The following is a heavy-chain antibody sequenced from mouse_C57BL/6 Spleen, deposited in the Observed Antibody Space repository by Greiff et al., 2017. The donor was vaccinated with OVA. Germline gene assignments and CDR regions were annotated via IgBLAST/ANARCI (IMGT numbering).Heavy chain of an antibody. J-gene: IGHJ2*01. D-gene: IGHD1-1*01. CDR1: GFTFSSYA. Sequence: EVQLVESGEGLVKPGGSLKLSCAASGFTFSSYAMSWVRQTPEKRLEWVAYISSGGDYIYYADTVKGRFTISRDNARNTLYLQMSSLKSEDTAMFYCTRAHYYGSSPYYFDYWGQGTTLTVSS. V-gene: IGHV5-9-1*02. CDR3: TRAHYYGSSPYYFDY. CDR2: ISSGGDYI.